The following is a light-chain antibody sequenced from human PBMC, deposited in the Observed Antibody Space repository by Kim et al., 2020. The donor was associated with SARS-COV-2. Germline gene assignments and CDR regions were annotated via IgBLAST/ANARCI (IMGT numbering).Light chain of an antibody. J-gene: IGLJ2*01. CDR2: MDS. V-gene: IGLV3-9*01. CDR3: QVWDGRAVV. CDR1: NIEKRN. Sequence: SYELTQPLSVSVALGQTARMTCGGDNIEKRNVHWYQQRPGQAPILVIYMDSKRPSGIPERVSGSNSGNTATLTISRVQAGDEADYYCQVWDGRAVVFGGG.